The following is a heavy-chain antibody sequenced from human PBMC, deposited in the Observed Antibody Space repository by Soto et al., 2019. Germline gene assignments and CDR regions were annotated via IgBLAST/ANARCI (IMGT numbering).Heavy chain of an antibody. V-gene: IGHV3-33*05. J-gene: IGHJ4*02. Sequence: VQLVESGGGVVQPGTSLRLSCVGSGFTFRNYVIHWVRQAPGKGLEWVALTSYDGSNNFYGDSVKGRFTISRDNSRNTVELQMDSLRLEDTALYYCARWGTTGGLDVWGQGTLVSVSS. CDR2: TSYDGSNN. D-gene: IGHD3-16*01. CDR3: ARWGTTGGLDV. CDR1: GFTFRNYV.